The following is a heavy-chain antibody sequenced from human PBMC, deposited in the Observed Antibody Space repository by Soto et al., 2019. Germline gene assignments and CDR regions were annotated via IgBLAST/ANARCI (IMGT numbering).Heavy chain of an antibody. CDR1: GYSFTSYW. CDR3: ATLDAGGSYLGAFDI. J-gene: IGHJ3*02. D-gene: IGHD1-26*01. V-gene: IGHV5-51*01. CDR2: IYPGDSDT. Sequence: PGESLKISCKGSGYSFTSYWIGWVRQMPGKGLEWMGIIYPGDSDTRYSPSFQGQVTISADKSISTAYLQWSSLKASDTAMYYCATLDAGGSYLGAFDIWGQGTMVTVSS.